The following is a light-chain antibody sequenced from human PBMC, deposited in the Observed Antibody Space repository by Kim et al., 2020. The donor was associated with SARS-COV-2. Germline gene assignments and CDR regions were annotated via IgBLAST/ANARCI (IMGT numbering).Light chain of an antibody. V-gene: IGKV1-16*02. Sequence: TWRSGVPSNFSGSGSGTDFSLTINSLRPEDFATYYCQQYDTYPFTFGPGTKVDIK. CDR3: QQYDTYPFT. J-gene: IGKJ3*01.